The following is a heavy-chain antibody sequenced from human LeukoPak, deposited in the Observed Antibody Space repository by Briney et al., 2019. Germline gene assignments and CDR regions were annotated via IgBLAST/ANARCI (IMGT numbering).Heavy chain of an antibody. D-gene: IGHD4-23*01. CDR1: GGSISSGSHY. CDR3: ASGLPSTTVVKRGAFDI. CDR2: FDYRGRT. J-gene: IGHJ3*02. V-gene: IGHV4-39*07. Sequence: PSETLSLTCTVSGGSISSGSHYCGWIRQPPGKGLEWIGSFDYRGRTYYSPSLKSRVTISVDTSKNQFSLKLSSVTAADTAVYYCASGLPSTTVVKRGAFDIWGQGTMVTVSS.